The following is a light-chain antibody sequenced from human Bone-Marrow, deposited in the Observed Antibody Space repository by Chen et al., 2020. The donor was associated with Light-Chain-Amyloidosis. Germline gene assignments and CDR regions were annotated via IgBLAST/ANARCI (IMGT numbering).Light chain of an antibody. CDR1: SGSIATNY. CDR3: QSYQGSSQGV. J-gene: IGLJ3*02. CDR2: EDD. Sequence: NFMLTQPHSVSESPGKTVIISCTRSSGSIATNYVQWYQQRPGSSPTTVIYEDDQRTSGVPDRFSGSIDKSSNSAALTISGLKTEDEADYYCQSYQGSSQGVFGGGTKLTVL. V-gene: IGLV6-57*01.